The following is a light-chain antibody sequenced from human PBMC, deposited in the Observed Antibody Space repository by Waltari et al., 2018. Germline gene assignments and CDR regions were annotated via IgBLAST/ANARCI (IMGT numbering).Light chain of an antibody. CDR1: QSISRD. J-gene: IGKJ1*01. CDR2: GAS. CDR3: QQYNNWPLEWA. Sequence: DILMTQSPATLSVSPGERVPLSCRASQSISRDLAWDQKKPGQAPRLLIYGASTRASGVPARISGSGSGTDFTLTISGLQSEDFAVYYCQQYNNWPLEWAFGQGTKVEIK. V-gene: IGKV3-15*01.